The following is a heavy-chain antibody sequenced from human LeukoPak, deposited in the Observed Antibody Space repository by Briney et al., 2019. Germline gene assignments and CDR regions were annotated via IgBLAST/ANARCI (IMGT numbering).Heavy chain of an antibody. Sequence: SETLSLTCAVYGGSFSGYYWSWIRQPPGKGLEWIGEINHSGSTNYNPSLKSRVTISVDTSKNQFSLKLSSVTAADTAVYYCARKFGYSGSYYFDYWGQGTLVTVSS. J-gene: IGHJ4*02. CDR2: INHSGST. CDR3: ARKFGYSGSYYFDY. CDR1: GGSFSGYY. D-gene: IGHD1-26*01. V-gene: IGHV4-34*01.